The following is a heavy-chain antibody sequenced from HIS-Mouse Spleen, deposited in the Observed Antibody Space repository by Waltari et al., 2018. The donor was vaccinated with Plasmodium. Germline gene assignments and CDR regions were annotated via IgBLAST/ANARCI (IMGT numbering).Heavy chain of an antibody. CDR2: IKQDGSEK. CDR1: GFTFSSYG. J-gene: IGHJ4*02. V-gene: IGHV3-7*04. CDR3: ARARAPDY. Sequence: EVQLVESGGGLVQPGGSLRLSCAASGFTFSSYGMSWFRQAPGKGLEWVANIKQDGSEKYYVDSVKGRFTISRDNAKNSLYLQMNSLRAEDTAVYYCARARAPDYWGQGTLVTVSS. D-gene: IGHD3-10*01.